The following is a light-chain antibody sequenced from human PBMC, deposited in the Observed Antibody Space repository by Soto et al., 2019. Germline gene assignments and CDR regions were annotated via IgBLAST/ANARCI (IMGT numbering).Light chain of an antibody. CDR2: GAS. CDR1: QSVSSNY. J-gene: IGKJ4*01. V-gene: IGKV3-20*01. CDR3: RHYGGSPPP. Sequence: EIVLTQSPGTLSLSPGERVTLSCRASQSVSSNYLAWYQQKPGLAPRLLIYGASSRATGIPDRFRGSGSGPDFTFTSGGLGLKVSEGISGRHYGGSPPPSGGGPKLE.